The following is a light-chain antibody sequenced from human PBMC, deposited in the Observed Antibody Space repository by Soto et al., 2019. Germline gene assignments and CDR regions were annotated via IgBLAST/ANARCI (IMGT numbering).Light chain of an antibody. Sequence: EIVLTQAPAALSLAPGGRATLSYRASQSVSSYLAWYQQKPGQAPRLLIYDVSNRASGIPARFSGSGSETDFTLTVSSLEPEDFAVYYCQQRSDWPLTFGQGTRPEIK. CDR1: QSVSSY. CDR3: QQRSDWPLT. CDR2: DVS. J-gene: IGKJ5*01. V-gene: IGKV3-11*01.